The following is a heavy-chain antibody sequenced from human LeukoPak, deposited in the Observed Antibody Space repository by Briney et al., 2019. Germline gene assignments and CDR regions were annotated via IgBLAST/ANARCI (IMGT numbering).Heavy chain of an antibody. CDR2: IYYSGST. CDR1: GGSITSY. V-gene: IGHV4-59*01. D-gene: IGHD2-21*01. J-gene: IGHJ6*02. CDR3: ARDFRGNCGSRGMDV. Sequence: SETLSLTCTVSGGSITSYWSWIRQPPGKGLEWIGYIYYSGSTNYNPSLKSRVTMSIDTSKNQFSLKLSSVTAADTAVYYCARDFRGNCGSRGMDVWGQGTTVTVSS.